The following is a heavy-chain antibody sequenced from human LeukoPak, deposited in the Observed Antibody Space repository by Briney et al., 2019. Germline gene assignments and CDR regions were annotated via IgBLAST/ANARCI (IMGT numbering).Heavy chain of an antibody. Sequence: QPGGSLRLSCAASGFTFSSYGMHWVRQAPGKGLEWGSYISGSSSTIYYADSVKGRFTISRDNGKNTLYLQMNSLRAEDTAVYYCARGSTYYDSSGQVPFDYWGQGTLVTVSS. CDR1: GFTFSSYG. CDR2: ISGSSSTI. V-gene: IGHV3-48*01. J-gene: IGHJ4*02. CDR3: ARGSTYYDSSGQVPFDY. D-gene: IGHD3-22*01.